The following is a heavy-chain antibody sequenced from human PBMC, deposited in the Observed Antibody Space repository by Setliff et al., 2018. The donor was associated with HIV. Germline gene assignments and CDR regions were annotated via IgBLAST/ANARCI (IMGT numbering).Heavy chain of an antibody. Sequence: SETLSLTCTVSGDSITSNSYYWGWIRQSPGKGLEWIGTMHHRGSTYYNPSLKSRVAIFIDTSKNQFSLRLSSVTAADTAVYYCARHGLRFLACFDYWGQGALVTVSS. V-gene: IGHV4-39*01. J-gene: IGHJ4*02. CDR2: MHHRGST. D-gene: IGHD3-3*01. CDR3: ARHGLRFLACFDY. CDR1: GDSITSNSYY.